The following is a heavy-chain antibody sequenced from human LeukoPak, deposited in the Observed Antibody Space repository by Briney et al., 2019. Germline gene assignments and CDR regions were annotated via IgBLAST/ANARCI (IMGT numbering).Heavy chain of an antibody. J-gene: IGHJ6*02. D-gene: IGHD5-18*01. CDR1: GFTFSSYS. V-gene: IGHV3-48*02. CDR3: AREGYSYGSYGMDV. CDR2: ISSISSTI. Sequence: GGSLRLSCAASGFTFSSYSMSWVRQAPGKGLEWVSYISSISSTIYYADSVKGRFTISRDNAKNSLYLQMNSLRDEDTAVYYCAREGYSYGSYGMDVWGQGTTVTVSS.